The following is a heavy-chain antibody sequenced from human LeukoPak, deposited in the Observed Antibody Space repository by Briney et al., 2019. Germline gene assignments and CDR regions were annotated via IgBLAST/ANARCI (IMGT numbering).Heavy chain of an antibody. J-gene: IGHJ4*02. CDR2: IKSDGSST. CDR1: GFTFSTSW. Sequence: GGSLRLSCAASGFTFSTSWMHWVRQAPGKGLEWVSRIKSDGSSTSYADSVKGRFTISRDNAKNTLYLHMNSLRAEDSAVYYCARAYSSRHNWGQGTLVTVSS. V-gene: IGHV3-74*01. CDR3: ARAYSSRHN. D-gene: IGHD6-19*01.